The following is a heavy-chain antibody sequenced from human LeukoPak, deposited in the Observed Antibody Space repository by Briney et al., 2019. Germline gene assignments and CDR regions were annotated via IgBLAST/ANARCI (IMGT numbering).Heavy chain of an antibody. CDR1: GGSISSYY. CDR3: ARGYSSSWFDAFDI. CDR2: IYTSGST. V-gene: IGHV4-4*07. D-gene: IGHD6-13*01. J-gene: IGHJ3*02. Sequence: SETLSLTCTVSGGSISSYYWSWIRQPAGKGLEWIGRIYTSGSTNYNPSLKSRVTMSVDTSKNQFSLKLSSVTAADTAVYYCARGYSSSWFDAFDIWGQGTMVTVSS.